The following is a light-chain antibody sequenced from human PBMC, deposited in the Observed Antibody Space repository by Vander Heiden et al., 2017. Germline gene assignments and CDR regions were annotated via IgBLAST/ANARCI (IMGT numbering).Light chain of an antibody. V-gene: IGLV2-14*03. CDR3: STYSPSGTRV. CDR2: DVT. J-gene: IGLJ1*01. CDR1: SCDVGGYDS. Sequence: SALPPPASGSGSLGQSLTVPCAATSCDVGGYDSVSSYQPPPRHAPTLIIYDVTYPPSGPSILSSGSESGNTASLTISALLPDDESDYYCSTYSPSGTRVFGTGTNVTVL.